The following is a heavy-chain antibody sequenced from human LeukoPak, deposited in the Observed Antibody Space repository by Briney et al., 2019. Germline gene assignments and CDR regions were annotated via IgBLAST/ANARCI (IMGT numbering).Heavy chain of an antibody. D-gene: IGHD6-6*01. CDR1: GFTFSSYG. V-gene: IGHV3-30*02. CDR2: IRYDGSNK. J-gene: IGHJ5*02. Sequence: GGSLRLSCAASGFTFSSYGMHWDRQAPGKGLEWVAFIRYDGSNKYYADSVKGRFTISRDNAKNSLYLQMNSLRAEDTAVYYCARDSPIAARLGGWFDPWGQGALVTVSS. CDR3: ARDSPIAARLGGWFDP.